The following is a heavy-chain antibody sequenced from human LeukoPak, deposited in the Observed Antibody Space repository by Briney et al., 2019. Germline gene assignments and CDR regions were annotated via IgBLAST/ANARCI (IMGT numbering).Heavy chain of an antibody. V-gene: IGHV4-59*08. CDR1: GGSISSYY. Sequence: PSETLSLTCTVSGGSISSYYWSWIRQPPGKGLEWIGYIYYSGSTNYNPSLKSRVTISVDTSKNQFSLKLSSVTAADTAVYYCARMAARTSLDYWGQGTLVTVSS. CDR2: IYYSGST. D-gene: IGHD6-6*01. CDR3: ARMAARTSLDY. J-gene: IGHJ4*02.